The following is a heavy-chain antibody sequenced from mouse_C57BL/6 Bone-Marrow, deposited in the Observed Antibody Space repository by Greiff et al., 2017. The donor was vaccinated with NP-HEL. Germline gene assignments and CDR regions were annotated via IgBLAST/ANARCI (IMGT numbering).Heavy chain of an antibody. CDR2: ISRGSSTI. Sequence: EVQLLQSGGGLVKPGASLKLSCAASGFTFSDYGMHWVSQAPEQGLEWVAYISRGSSTIYYTDTLKGRVTLSRDNANNTLFLQLTSLTSEDTAMYCCAGRGIRLVFDYWGPGTTVTVSS. CDR1: GFTFSDYG. CDR3: AGRGIRLVFDY. D-gene: IGHD3-2*02. V-gene: IGHV5-17*01. J-gene: IGHJ2*01.